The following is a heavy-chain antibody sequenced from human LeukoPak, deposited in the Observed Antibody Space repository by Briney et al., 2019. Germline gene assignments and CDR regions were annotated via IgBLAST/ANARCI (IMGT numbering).Heavy chain of an antibody. CDR2: IRYDGGNK. Sequence: PGGSLRLSCAASGFTFSNYGMHWVRQAPGKGLQWITFIRYDGGNKYYADSVRGRFTISRDNSKNTLYLYMNSLRAEDTAVYYCAKGGALLWFGELSEGNYYMDVWGKGTTVTISS. CDR1: GFTFSNYG. J-gene: IGHJ6*03. CDR3: AKGGALLWFGELSEGNYYMDV. D-gene: IGHD3-10*01. V-gene: IGHV3-30*02.